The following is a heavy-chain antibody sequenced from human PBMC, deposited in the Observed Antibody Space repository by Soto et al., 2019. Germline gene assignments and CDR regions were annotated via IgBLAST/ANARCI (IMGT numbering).Heavy chain of an antibody. J-gene: IGHJ6*03. CDR1: GGSISSSSYY. CDR2: IYYSGST. Sequence: QLQLQESGPGLVKPSETLSLTCTVSGGSISSSSYYWGWIRQPPGKGLEWIGSIYYSGSTYYNPSLKSRVTISVDTSKNQLSLKLSSVTAADTAVYYCARIVVVPAAIDYYYYYYMDVWGKGTTVTVSS. CDR3: ARIVVVPAAIDYYYYYYMDV. D-gene: IGHD2-2*02. V-gene: IGHV4-39*01.